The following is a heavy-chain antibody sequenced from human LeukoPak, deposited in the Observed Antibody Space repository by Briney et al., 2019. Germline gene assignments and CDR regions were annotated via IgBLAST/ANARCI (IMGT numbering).Heavy chain of an antibody. CDR2: ISYDGSNK. CDR1: GFTFSSYG. J-gene: IGHJ4*02. CDR3: AKGGVVVITNFDY. D-gene: IGHD3-22*01. V-gene: IGHV3-30*18. Sequence: GRSLRLSCAASGFTFSSYGMHWVRQAPGKGLEWVAVISYDGSNKYYADSVKGRFTISRDNSKNTLYLQMNSLRAEDTAVYYCAKGGVVVITNFDYWGQGTLVTVSS.